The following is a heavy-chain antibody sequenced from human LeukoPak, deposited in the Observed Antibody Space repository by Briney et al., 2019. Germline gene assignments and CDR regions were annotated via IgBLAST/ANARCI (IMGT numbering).Heavy chain of an antibody. D-gene: IGHD3-22*01. CDR3: ARAEYYYDSSGYYGGPAALDY. J-gene: IGHJ4*02. CDR1: GGSISSGSYY. V-gene: IGHV4-61*02. Sequence: SETLSLTCTVSGGSISSGSYYWSWIRQPAGKGLEWIGRIYTSGSTNYNPSLKSQVTISVDTSKNQFSLKLSSVTAADTAVYYCARAEYYYDSSGYYGGPAALDYWGQGTLVTVSS. CDR2: IYTSGST.